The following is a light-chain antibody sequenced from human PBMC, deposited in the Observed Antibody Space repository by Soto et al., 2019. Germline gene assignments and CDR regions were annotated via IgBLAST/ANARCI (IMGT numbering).Light chain of an antibody. J-gene: IGLJ2*01. CDR2: DVN. Sequence: QSVLTQPASVSGSPGQSITISCTGTSSDVGGYNYVSWYQQHPGKAPKLMIYDVNNRPSGVSNRFSGSKSGNTASLTISGPQAEDEADYYCSSYTSSTALEFGGGTKLTVL. V-gene: IGLV2-14*03. CDR3: SSYTSSTALE. CDR1: SSDVGGYNY.